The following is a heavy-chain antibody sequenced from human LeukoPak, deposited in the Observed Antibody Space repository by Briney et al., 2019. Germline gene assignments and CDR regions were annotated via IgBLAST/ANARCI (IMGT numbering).Heavy chain of an antibody. V-gene: IGHV4-34*01. CDR1: GGSFSGYY. CDR3: ARVAYSSGWYLFFQH. Sequence: SETLSLTCAVYGGSFSGYYWSWIRQPPGKGLEWIGEINHSGSTNYNPSLKSRVTISVDTSKNQFSLKLSSVTAADKAVYYCARVAYSSGWYLFFQHWGQGTLVTVSS. D-gene: IGHD6-19*01. CDR2: INHSGST. J-gene: IGHJ1*01.